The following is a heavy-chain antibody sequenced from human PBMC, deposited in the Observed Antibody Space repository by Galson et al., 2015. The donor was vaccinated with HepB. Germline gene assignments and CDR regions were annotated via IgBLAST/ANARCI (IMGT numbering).Heavy chain of an antibody. D-gene: IGHD2/OR15-2a*01. CDR3: ARNSRTDFDS. V-gene: IGHV3-74*01. Sequence: SLRLSCAASGLTFSSSWMHWVRQAPGKGLMWVSRITSDGRSTAYADSVKGRFTISRDNAKNTLYLQMISLGAEDTAVYYCARNSRTDFDSWGQGTLVTVSS. J-gene: IGHJ4*02. CDR2: ITSDGRST. CDR1: GLTFSSSW.